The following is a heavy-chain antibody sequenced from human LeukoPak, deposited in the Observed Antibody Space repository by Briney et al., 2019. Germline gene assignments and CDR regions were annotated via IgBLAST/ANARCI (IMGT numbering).Heavy chain of an antibody. CDR1: GFTFSCYA. D-gene: IGHD2-2*01. CDR2: ISGSGGST. J-gene: IGHJ6*02. V-gene: IGHV3-23*01. Sequence: GGSLRLSCAASGFTFSCYAMSWVRQAPGKGLEWVSAISGSGGSTYYADSVKGRFTISRDNSKNTLYLQMNSLRAEDTAVYYCAKDPRYCSSTSCKSYYGMDVWGQGTTVTVSS. CDR3: AKDPRYCSSTSCKSYYGMDV.